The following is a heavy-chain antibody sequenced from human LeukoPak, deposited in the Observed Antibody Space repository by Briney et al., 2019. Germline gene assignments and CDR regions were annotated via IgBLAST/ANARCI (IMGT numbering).Heavy chain of an antibody. CDR2: IGYGGDT. CDR3: VKDLMGGSYVSVD. Sequence: HPGGSLRLSCAASGFTFSSYDMHWVRQATGKGLEWVSAIGYGGDTHYSGSVKGRFTISRDNSKNTLYLQMSSLRAEDTAVYYCVKDLMGGSYVSVDWGQGTLVTVSS. D-gene: IGHD1-26*01. V-gene: IGHV3-13*04. CDR1: GFTFSSYD. J-gene: IGHJ4*02.